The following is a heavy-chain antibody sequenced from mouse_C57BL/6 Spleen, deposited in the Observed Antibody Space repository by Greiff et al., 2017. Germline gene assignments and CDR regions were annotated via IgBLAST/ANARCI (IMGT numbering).Heavy chain of an antibody. CDR3: ARDYDGGYWYFDV. J-gene: IGHJ1*03. CDR1: GFTFSDYY. D-gene: IGHD2-12*01. Sequence: EVMLVESEGGLVQPGSSMKLSCTASGFTFSDYYMAWVRQVPEKGLEWVANINYDGSSTYYLDSLKSRFIISRDNAKNILYLQMSSLKSEDTATYYCARDYDGGYWYFDVWGTGTTVTVSS. CDR2: INYDGSST. V-gene: IGHV5-16*01.